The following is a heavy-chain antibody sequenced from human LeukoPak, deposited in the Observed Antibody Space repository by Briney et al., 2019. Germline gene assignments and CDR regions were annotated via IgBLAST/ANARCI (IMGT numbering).Heavy chain of an antibody. D-gene: IGHD5-18*01. V-gene: IGHV4-34*01. J-gene: IGHJ5*02. CDR2: TNHSGST. CDR1: GGSFSGYY. Sequence: SETLSLTCAVYGGSFSGYYWSWIRQPPGKGLEWIGETNHSGSTNYNPSLKSRVTISVDTSKNQFSLKLSSVTAADTAVYYCARVATAMVYWLDPWGQGTLVTVSS. CDR3: ARVATAMVYWLDP.